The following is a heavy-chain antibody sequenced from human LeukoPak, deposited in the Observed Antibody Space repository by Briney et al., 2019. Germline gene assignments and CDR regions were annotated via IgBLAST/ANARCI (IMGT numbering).Heavy chain of an antibody. CDR2: IKADGTTK. J-gene: IGHJ4*02. V-gene: IGHV3-7*01. D-gene: IGHD2-21*01. CDR3: AKWEFQGGVNCYSALDY. CDR1: GFTFGNYW. Sequence: GGSLRLSWAASGFTFGNYWMSWVRHAPGKWLEWVANIKADGTTKRNVDSVKGRFTISRDNARNSLYLQMDSLRAEDTAVYYCAKWEFQGGVNCYSALDYWGQGALVTVSS.